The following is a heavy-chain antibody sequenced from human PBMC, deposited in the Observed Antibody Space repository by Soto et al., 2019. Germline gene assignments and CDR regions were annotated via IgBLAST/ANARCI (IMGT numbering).Heavy chain of an antibody. CDR2: ISGSGGST. Sequence: EVQLLESGGGLVQPGGSLRLSCAASGFTFSSYAMSWVRQAPGKGLEWVSAISGSGGSTYYADSVKGRFTISRDNSKNTLYLKMNILRAEDTAVYYCAKDIHHPDLRAAQLRSEPGGLDYWGQGTLVTVSS. CDR1: GFTFSSYA. J-gene: IGHJ4*02. D-gene: IGHD6-6*01. CDR3: AKDIHHPDLRAAQLRSEPGGLDY. V-gene: IGHV3-23*01.